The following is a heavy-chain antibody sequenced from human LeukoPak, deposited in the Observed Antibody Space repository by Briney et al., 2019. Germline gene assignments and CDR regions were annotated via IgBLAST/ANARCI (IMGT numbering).Heavy chain of an antibody. J-gene: IGHJ4*02. CDR2: ISYDGSNK. Sequence: GGSLRLSCAASGFTFSNSAMSWVRQAPGKGLEWVAVISYDGSNKYYADSVKGRFTISRDNSKNTLFVQMSSLRAEDTAVYYCARGEYYSDTSSYFDYWGQGTLVTVSS. D-gene: IGHD3-22*01. CDR1: GFTFSNSA. V-gene: IGHV3-30*03. CDR3: ARGEYYSDTSSYFDY.